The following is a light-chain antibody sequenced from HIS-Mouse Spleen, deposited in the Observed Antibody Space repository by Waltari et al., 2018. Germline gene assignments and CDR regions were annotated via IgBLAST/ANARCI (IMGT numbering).Light chain of an antibody. Sequence: SYVLTQPPSVSVAPGKTARITCGGNNIGSKSVHWYQQKPGQAPVLVVYGDSARPSGIPERVSGANSGTTATLAIGRGEAGDEADYYCEVWDSSSDHVVFGGGTKLAVL. CDR2: GDS. J-gene: IGLJ2*01. V-gene: IGLV3-21*03. CDR3: EVWDSSSDHVV. CDR1: NIGSKS.